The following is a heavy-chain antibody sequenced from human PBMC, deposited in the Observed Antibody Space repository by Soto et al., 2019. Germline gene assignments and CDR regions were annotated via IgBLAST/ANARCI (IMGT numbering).Heavy chain of an antibody. CDR1: GYSFTANS. J-gene: IGHJ6*03. CDR2: IILNNGNT. D-gene: IGHD6-19*01. CDR3: AAGTPRIAVAGIHYYYYMDV. Sequence: GASVKVSCKASGYSFTANSMHWVRQAPGQGLEWIGWIILNNGNTNYAQKFQERVTITRDMSISTAYMELSSLRSEDTAVYYCAAGTPRIAVAGIHYYYYMDVWGKGTTVTVSS. V-gene: IGHV1-2*02.